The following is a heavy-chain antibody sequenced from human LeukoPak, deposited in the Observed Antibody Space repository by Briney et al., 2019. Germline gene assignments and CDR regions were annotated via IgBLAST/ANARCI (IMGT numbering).Heavy chain of an antibody. Sequence: SVKVSCKASGGTFSSYAISWVRQAPGQGLEWMGRIIPIFGTANYAQKFQGRVTITTDESTSTAYMELSSLRSEDTAVYYCARAKWVAVAGFNFDYWGQGTPVTVSS. CDR2: IIPIFGTA. D-gene: IGHD6-19*01. V-gene: IGHV1-69*05. J-gene: IGHJ4*02. CDR1: GGTFSSYA. CDR3: ARAKWVAVAGFNFDY.